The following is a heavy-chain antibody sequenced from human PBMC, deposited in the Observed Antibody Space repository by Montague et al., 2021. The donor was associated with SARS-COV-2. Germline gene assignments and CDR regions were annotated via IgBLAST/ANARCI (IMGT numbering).Heavy chain of an antibody. CDR2: HNYRSRWNI. J-gene: IGHJ6*02. D-gene: IGHD1-1*01. Sequence: CAISGKRVLGTSAIGNGVGKSQSRGFRWLGRHNYRSRWNIDYAVLLRGRVTINPETSKNQFSLQLNSVPPEDTAIYYCTSGREGNYNVMDVWGQGTTVTVSS. V-gene: IGHV6-1*01. CDR3: TSGREGNYNVMDV. CDR1: GKRVLGTSAI.